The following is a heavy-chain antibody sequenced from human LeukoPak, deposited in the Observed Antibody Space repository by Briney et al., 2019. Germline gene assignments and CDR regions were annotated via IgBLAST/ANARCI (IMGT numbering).Heavy chain of an antibody. D-gene: IGHD4-17*01. V-gene: IGHV5-51*01. J-gene: IGHJ5*02. CDR2: IYPGDSDT. Sequence: GESLKISCQGSGYSFTNYWIGWVRQMPGKGLEWMGIIYPGDSDTRYSPSFQGQVTISADKSISTAYLQWSSLKASDTAMYYCARDNTVTANWFDPWGQGTLVTVSS. CDR3: ARDNTVTANWFDP. CDR1: GYSFTNYW.